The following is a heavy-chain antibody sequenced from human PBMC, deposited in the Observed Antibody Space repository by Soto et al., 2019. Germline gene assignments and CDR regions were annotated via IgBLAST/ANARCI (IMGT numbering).Heavy chain of an antibody. Sequence: SETLSLTCTVSGGSISSSSYYWGWIRQPPGKGLEWIGSIYYSGSTYYNPSLKSRVTISVDTSKNQFSLKLSSVTAADTAVYYCASVRRIAVAGPAPTFWGQGTLVTVSS. D-gene: IGHD6-19*01. J-gene: IGHJ4*02. CDR3: ASVRRIAVAGPAPTF. CDR1: GGSISSSSYY. CDR2: IYYSGST. V-gene: IGHV4-39*01.